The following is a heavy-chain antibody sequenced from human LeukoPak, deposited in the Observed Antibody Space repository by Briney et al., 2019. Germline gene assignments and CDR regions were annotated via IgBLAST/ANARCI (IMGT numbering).Heavy chain of an antibody. CDR2: IWYDGSNK. D-gene: IGHD3-22*01. J-gene: IGHJ4*02. V-gene: IGHV3-33*01. Sequence: GRSLRLSCAASGFTFSSYGMHWVRQAPGKGLEWVAVIWYDGSNKYYADSVKGRFTISRDNSKNTLYLQMNSLRAEDTAVYYCARTRKYYYDSGAFDYWGQGTLVTVSS. CDR3: ARTRKYYYDSGAFDY. CDR1: GFTFSSYG.